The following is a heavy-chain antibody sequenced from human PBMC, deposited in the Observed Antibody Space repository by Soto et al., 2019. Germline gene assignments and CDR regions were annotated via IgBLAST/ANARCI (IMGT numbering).Heavy chain of an antibody. CDR1: GFNFKNYG. CDR3: ARVPGRGEPPFDY. D-gene: IGHD3-10*01. J-gene: IGHJ4*02. CDR2: IWNDGKNK. V-gene: IGHV3-33*01. Sequence: QVQLVESGGGVVQPGMSLTLSCAASGFNFKNYGIHWVRQGPGKGLEWVAVIWNDGKNKYYADSVQGRATISRDNSNNIVFLQLNSLRADDTALYQCARVPGRGEPPFDYWGQGTLVTVSS.